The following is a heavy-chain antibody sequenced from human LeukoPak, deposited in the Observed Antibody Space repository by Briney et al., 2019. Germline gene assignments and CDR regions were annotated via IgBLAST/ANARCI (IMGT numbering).Heavy chain of an antibody. D-gene: IGHD4-11*01. CDR2: IHYSGTT. CDR1: GGSIGSGDYY. J-gene: IGHJ4*02. Sequence: SQTLSLTCTVSGGSIGSGDYYWSWIRQHPGKGLEWIGYIHYSGTTYYNPSLNSRVTISVDRSANHFSLKVSSVTAADTAVYYCARDAIDSNYFDFWGQGTLVTVSS. V-gene: IGHV4-31*03. CDR3: ARDAIDSNYFDF.